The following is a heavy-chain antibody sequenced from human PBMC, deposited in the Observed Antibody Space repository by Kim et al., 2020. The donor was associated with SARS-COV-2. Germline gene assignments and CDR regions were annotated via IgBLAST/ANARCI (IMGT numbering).Heavy chain of an antibody. D-gene: IGHD3-9*01. CDR1: GFSLSDHY. J-gene: IGHJ4*02. V-gene: IGHV3-72*01. CDR3: ARSGRNSNWDTQYFDQ. Sequence: GGSLRLSCAASGFSLSDHYMDWVRQAPGKGLEWVGRSRNKDNGYTTEYAASVKGRFTISRDDSRNSLYLQMNTLKSEDTAVYYCARSGRNSNWDTQYFDQWGQGTLVTVSS. CDR2: SRNKDNGYTT.